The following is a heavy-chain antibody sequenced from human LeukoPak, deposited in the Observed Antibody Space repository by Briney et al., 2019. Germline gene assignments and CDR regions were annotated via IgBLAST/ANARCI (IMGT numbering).Heavy chain of an antibody. CDR2: IFNSGGT. CDR3: ARGALSDYYYVIDY. Sequence: PSETLSLTRTVSGGSISSYSWNWIRQPPGKGLEWIGYIFNSGGTNYNPSLKSRVTISVDTSSNQFSLKLSSVTAADTAVYYCARGALSDYYYVIDYWGQGTLVTVSS. J-gene: IGHJ4*02. CDR1: GGSISSYS. D-gene: IGHD3-22*01. V-gene: IGHV4-59*01.